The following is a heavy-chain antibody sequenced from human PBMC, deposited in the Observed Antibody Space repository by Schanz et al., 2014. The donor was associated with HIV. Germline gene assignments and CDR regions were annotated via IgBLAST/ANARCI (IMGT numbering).Heavy chain of an antibody. V-gene: IGHV3-30*18. D-gene: IGHD3-10*01. J-gene: IGHJ6*02. CDR2: ISYDGSNK. Sequence: VQLVESGGGLVQPGRSLRLSCAVSGFTFSNYGMHWVRQAPGKGLEWVAVISYDGSNKYYADSLKGRFTIARDNSKNTLYLQMNSLRAEDTAVYYCAKDLVTMAHYYYYYGMDVWGQGTTVTVSS. CDR3: AKDLVTMAHYYYYYGMDV. CDR1: GFTFSNYG.